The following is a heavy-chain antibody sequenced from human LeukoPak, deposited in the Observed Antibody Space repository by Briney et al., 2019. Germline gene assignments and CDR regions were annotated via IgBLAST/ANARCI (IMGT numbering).Heavy chain of an antibody. D-gene: IGHD3-9*01. Sequence: GGSLRLSCAASGFTFSSYGMHWVRQAPGKGLEWVAVIWYDGSNKYYADSVKGRFTISRDNSKNTLYLQMNSLRAEDTAVYYCARGALYDILTGYQSHAFDVWGQGTMVTVSS. CDR1: GFTFSSYG. CDR3: ARGALYDILTGYQSHAFDV. CDR2: IWYDGSNK. J-gene: IGHJ3*01. V-gene: IGHV3-33*01.